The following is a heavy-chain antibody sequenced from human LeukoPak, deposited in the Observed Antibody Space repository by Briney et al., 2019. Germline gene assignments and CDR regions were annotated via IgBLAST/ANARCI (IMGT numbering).Heavy chain of an antibody. CDR3: ASRSGWYGLFDY. V-gene: IGHV4-39*07. J-gene: IGHJ4*02. Sequence: PSETLSLTCTVSGGSISSNSYYWGWIRQPPGKGLEWIGSIYYSGSTYYNPSLKSRVTISVDKSKNQFSLKLSSVTAADTAVYYCASRSGWYGLFDYWGQGTLVTVSS. D-gene: IGHD6-19*01. CDR2: IYYSGST. CDR1: GGSISSNSYY.